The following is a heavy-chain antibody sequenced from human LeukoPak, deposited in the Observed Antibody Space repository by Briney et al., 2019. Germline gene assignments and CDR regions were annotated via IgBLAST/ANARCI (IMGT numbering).Heavy chain of an antibody. D-gene: IGHD2/OR15-2a*01. CDR2: IIPILGIA. Sequence: EASVKVSCKASGGTFSSYAISWVRQAPGQGLEWMGRIIPILGIANYAQKFQGRVTITADKSTSTAYMELSSLRSEDTAVYYCARDEYGEGAQQVYYYYGMDVWGQGTTVTVSS. V-gene: IGHV1-69*04. J-gene: IGHJ6*02. CDR3: ARDEYGEGAQQVYYYYGMDV. CDR1: GGTFSSYA.